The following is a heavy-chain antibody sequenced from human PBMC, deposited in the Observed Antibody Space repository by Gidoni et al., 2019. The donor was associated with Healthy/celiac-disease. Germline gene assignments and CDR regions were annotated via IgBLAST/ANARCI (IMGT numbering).Heavy chain of an antibody. CDR3: ARTPGYSNYVYFQH. V-gene: IGHV6-1*01. CDR1: GDSVSSNSAA. D-gene: IGHD4-4*01. Sequence: QVQLQQSGPGLVKPSQTLSLTCSIPGDSVSSNSAAWNWIRQSPSRGLEWLGRTYYRSKWYNDYAVSVKSRITINPDTSKNQFSLQLNSVTPEDTAVYYCARTPGYSNYVYFQHWGQGTLVTVSS. J-gene: IGHJ1*01. CDR2: TYYRSKWYN.